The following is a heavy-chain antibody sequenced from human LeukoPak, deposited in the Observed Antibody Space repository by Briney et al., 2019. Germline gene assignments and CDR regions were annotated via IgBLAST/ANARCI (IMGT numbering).Heavy chain of an antibody. CDR1: GFTFSSYW. V-gene: IGHV3-7*04. D-gene: IGHD6-13*01. CDR3: ARDIEGPGIAFDL. Sequence: GSLRLSCAASGFTFSSYWMNWVRQAPGKGLEWVANIKYDGSEKYYVDSVKGRFTISRDNAKNSLYLQMNSLRAEDTAVYYCARDIEGPGIAFDLWGQGTMLTVSS. CDR2: IKYDGSEK. J-gene: IGHJ3*01.